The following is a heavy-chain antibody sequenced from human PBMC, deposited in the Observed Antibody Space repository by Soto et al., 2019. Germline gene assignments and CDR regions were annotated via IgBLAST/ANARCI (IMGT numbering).Heavy chain of an antibody. J-gene: IGHJ3*02. CDR2: MNPNSGNT. Sequence: ASVKVSCKASGYTFTSYDINGVRQATGQGLEWMGWMNPNSGNTGYAQKFQGRVTMTRNTSISTAYMELSSLRSEDTAVYYCARVEGYCISTSCYGAFDIWGQGTMVTVSS. D-gene: IGHD2-2*01. V-gene: IGHV1-8*01. CDR3: ARVEGYCISTSCYGAFDI. CDR1: GYTFTSYD.